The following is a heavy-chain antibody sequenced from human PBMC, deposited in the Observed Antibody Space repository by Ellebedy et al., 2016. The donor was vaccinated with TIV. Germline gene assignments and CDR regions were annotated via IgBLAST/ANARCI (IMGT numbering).Heavy chain of an antibody. Sequence: GGSLRLXXAASGFTFSSYGMHWVRQAPGKGLEWVAVISYDGSNKYYADSVKGRFTISRDNSKNTLYLQMNSLRAEDTAVYYCAREHCSSTSCIHPGFDPWGQGTLVTVSS. CDR1: GFTFSSYG. CDR2: ISYDGSNK. D-gene: IGHD2-2*01. J-gene: IGHJ5*02. V-gene: IGHV3-30*03. CDR3: AREHCSSTSCIHPGFDP.